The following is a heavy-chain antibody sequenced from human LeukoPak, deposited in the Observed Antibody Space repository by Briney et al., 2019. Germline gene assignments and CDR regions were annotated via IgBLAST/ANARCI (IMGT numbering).Heavy chain of an antibody. CDR2: FDPEDGET. Sequence: ASVKVSCKVSGYTLTELSMHWVRQAPGKGREGMGGFDPEDGETIYAQKFQGRVTMTEDTSTDTAYMELSSLRSEDTAVYYCATGPSYKEWELHGNDYWGQGTLVTVSS. J-gene: IGHJ4*02. CDR1: GYTLTELS. CDR3: ATGPSYKEWELHGNDY. V-gene: IGHV1-24*01. D-gene: IGHD1-26*01.